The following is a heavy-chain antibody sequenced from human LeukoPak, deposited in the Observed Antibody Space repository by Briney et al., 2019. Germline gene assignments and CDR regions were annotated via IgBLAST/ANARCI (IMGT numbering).Heavy chain of an antibody. CDR3: ATEKNYGDYNAYGMDV. Sequence: GGSLRLSCAASGFTFSNAWMSWVRQAPGRGLEWVSSITSSSSYIYYADSVKGRFTISRDNAKNSLSLQMNSLRAEDTAVYYCATEKNYGDYNAYGMDVWGQGTTVIVSS. CDR2: ITSSSSYI. V-gene: IGHV3-21*01. CDR1: GFTFSNAW. J-gene: IGHJ6*02. D-gene: IGHD4-17*01.